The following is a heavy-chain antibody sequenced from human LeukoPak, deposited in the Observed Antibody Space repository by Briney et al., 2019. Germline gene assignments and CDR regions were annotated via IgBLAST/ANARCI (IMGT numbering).Heavy chain of an antibody. J-gene: IGHJ4*02. CDR3: ARDRTGRRNKIDY. D-gene: IGHD1-14*01. V-gene: IGHV1-2*02. CDR2: INPNSGGT. Sequence: ASVKVSCKASGYTFTGYYMHWVRQAPGQGLEWMGWINPNSGGTNYAQKFQGRVTMTRDTSISTAYMELSRLRSDDTAVYYCARDRTGRRNKIDYWGQGTLVTVSS. CDR1: GYTFTGYY.